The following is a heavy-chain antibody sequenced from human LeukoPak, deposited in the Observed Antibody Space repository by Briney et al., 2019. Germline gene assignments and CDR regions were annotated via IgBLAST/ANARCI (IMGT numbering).Heavy chain of an antibody. D-gene: IGHD5-18*01. CDR1: GGSISSSHW. Sequence: PSETLSLTCAVSGGSISSSHWWCWVRQPPGERLEWVWEIYNSGSTNYNPSLKSRVTISVDTSKNQFSLKLSSVTAADTAVYYCARAGYSYGRGQLDYWGQGTLVTVSS. V-gene: IGHV4-4*02. CDR2: IYNSGST. J-gene: IGHJ4*02. CDR3: ARAGYSYGRGQLDY.